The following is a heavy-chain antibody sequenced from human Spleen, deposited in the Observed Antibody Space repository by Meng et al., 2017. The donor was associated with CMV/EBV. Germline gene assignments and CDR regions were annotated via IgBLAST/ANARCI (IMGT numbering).Heavy chain of an antibody. CDR1: GGSFSGYY. Sequence: QLQLQESGPGLVKPSXXLSLTRAVYGGSFSGYYWSWIRQPPGKGLEWIGEINHSGSTNYNPSLKSRVTISVDTSKNQFSLKLSSVTAADTAVYYCARAVYSSSWLDHWGQGTLGTVAS. V-gene: IGHV4-34*01. CDR3: ARAVYSSSWLDH. J-gene: IGHJ4*02. CDR2: INHSGST. D-gene: IGHD6-13*01.